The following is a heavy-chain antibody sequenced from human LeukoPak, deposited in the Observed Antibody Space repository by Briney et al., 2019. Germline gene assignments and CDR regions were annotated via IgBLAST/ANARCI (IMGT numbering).Heavy chain of an antibody. Sequence: SETLSLTCTVSGGSISSYYWSWSRQPPGKGLEWIGYIYYSGSTIYNPSLKSRVTISVDTSKNQFSLRLSSVTAADTAVYYCARCSSTSCYTSRIEYPGGEYYFDYWGQGTLVTVSS. CDR2: IYYSGST. J-gene: IGHJ4*02. D-gene: IGHD2-2*02. V-gene: IGHV4-59*01. CDR1: GGSISSYY. CDR3: ARCSSTSCYTSRIEYPGGEYYFDY.